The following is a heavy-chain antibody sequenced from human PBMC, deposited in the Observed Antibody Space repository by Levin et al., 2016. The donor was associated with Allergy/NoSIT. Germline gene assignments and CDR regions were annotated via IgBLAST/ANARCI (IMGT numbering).Heavy chain of an antibody. CDR3: ARGCSSTSCYRTYYYGMDV. Sequence: SVKVSCKASGGTFSSYAISWVRQAPGQGLEWMGGIIPIFGTANYAQKFQGRVTITADESTSTAYMELSSLRSEDTAVYYCARGCSSTSCYRTYYYGMDVWGQGTTVTVSS. CDR1: GGTFSSYA. J-gene: IGHJ6*02. CDR2: IIPIFGTA. V-gene: IGHV1-69*13. D-gene: IGHD2-2*01.